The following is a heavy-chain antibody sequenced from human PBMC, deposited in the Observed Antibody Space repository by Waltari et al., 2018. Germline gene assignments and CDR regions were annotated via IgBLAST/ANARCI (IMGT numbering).Heavy chain of an antibody. CDR3: ARAYGGYDFWSGYQLGRLDY. CDR1: GGTFSSYA. J-gene: IGHJ4*02. Sequence: QVQLVQSGAEVKKPGSSVKVSCKAPGGTFSSYAISWVRQAPGQGLGWMGRILPILGIANDARKFQGTVTIHADKSTSTAYMELSSLRSEDTAVYYCARAYGGYDFWSGYQLGRLDYWGQGTLVTVSS. V-gene: IGHV1-69*04. CDR2: ILPILGIA. D-gene: IGHD3-3*01.